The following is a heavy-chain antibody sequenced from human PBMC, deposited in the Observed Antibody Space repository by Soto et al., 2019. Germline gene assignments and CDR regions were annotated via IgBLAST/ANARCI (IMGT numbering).Heavy chain of an antibody. D-gene: IGHD7-27*01. CDR1: GYSISSGYY. V-gene: IGHV4-38-2*02. Sequence: SETLSLTCAVSGYSISSGYYWGWIRQPPGKGLEWIGSIYYSGSTHYNPSLRSRLRISLDTSKNQFFLRLTSVTAADTARYYCARDQALAPTVWGYWGQGIQVTVSS. CDR2: IYYSGST. CDR3: ARDQALAPTVWGY. J-gene: IGHJ4*02.